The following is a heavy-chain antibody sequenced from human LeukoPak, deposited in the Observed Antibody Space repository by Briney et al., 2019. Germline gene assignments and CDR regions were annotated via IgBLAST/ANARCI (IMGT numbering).Heavy chain of an antibody. CDR3: ARVDRDGYNWDWYFDL. D-gene: IGHD5-24*01. J-gene: IGHJ2*01. V-gene: IGHV4-34*01. CDR2: INHSGST. Sequence: SETLSLTCAVYGGSFSGYYWSWIRQPPGKGLEWIGEINHSGSTNYNPSLKSRVTISVDTSKNQFSLKLSSVTAADTAVYYCARVDRDGYNWDWYFDLWGRGTLVTVSS. CDR1: GGSFSGYY.